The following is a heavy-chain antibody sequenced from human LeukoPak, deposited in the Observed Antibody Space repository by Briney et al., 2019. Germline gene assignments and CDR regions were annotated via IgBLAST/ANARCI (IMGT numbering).Heavy chain of an antibody. D-gene: IGHD6-19*01. CDR1: GFTFSTYA. CDR3: AKGSPQWLDDYFDY. Sequence: GGSLRLSCAASGFTFSTYAMAWVRQAPGKGLEWVSSVSDGGSDTYYADSVKGRFTISRDNSKNTLYLQRNSLRAEDTAVYYCAKGSPQWLDDYFDYWGQGTLVTVSS. V-gene: IGHV3-23*01. CDR2: VSDGGSDT. J-gene: IGHJ4*02.